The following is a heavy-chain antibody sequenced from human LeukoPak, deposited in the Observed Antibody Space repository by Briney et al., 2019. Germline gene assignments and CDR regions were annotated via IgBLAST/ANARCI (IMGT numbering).Heavy chain of an antibody. J-gene: IGHJ4*02. CDR3: ARVTSYYYNTSGDYYFDY. Sequence: GGSLRLSCVASGXTFSNYRMSWVRQAPGKGLVWVANIIQDGSAKNYVDSVKGRFTISRDNAKNSLYLQMNSLRAEDTAVYYCARVTSYYYNTSGDYYFDYWGQGTLVTVSS. CDR2: IIQDGSAK. V-gene: IGHV3-7*04. CDR1: GXTFSNYR. D-gene: IGHD3-22*01.